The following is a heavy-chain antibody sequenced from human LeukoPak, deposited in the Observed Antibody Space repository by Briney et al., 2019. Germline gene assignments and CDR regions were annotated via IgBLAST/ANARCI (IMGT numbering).Heavy chain of an antibody. D-gene: IGHD1-1*01. J-gene: IGHJ4*02. CDR2: IWYNGSKE. V-gene: IGHV3-33*01. Sequence: GGSLRLSCATSGFTFSSYGIHWVRQAPGRGLEWVAVIWYNGSKEHYADSVKGRFTISRDNSKNTLYLQMNSLRAEDTAVYYCARDWNHYFDYWGQGTLVTVSS. CDR3: ARDWNHYFDY. CDR1: GFTFSSYG.